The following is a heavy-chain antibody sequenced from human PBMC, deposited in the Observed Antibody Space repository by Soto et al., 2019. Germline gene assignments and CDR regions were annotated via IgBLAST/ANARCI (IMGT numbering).Heavy chain of an antibody. J-gene: IGHJ6*02. D-gene: IGHD3-3*01. CDR2: ISGSGGST. CDR3: AKGLSSAYYDFWSGPNNEKYYYYGMDV. V-gene: IGHV3-23*01. CDR1: GCTFSSYG. Sequence: PGVSLRVSWAAAGCTFSSYGRSWVRQATGKGLEWVSTISGSGGSTYYADSVKGRFTISRDNSKNTLYLQMNSLRAEDTAVYYCAKGLSSAYYDFWSGPNNEKYYYYGMDVWGQGTTVTVSS.